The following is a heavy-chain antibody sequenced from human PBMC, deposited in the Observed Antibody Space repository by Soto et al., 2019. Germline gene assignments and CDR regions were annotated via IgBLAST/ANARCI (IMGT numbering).Heavy chain of an antibody. CDR2: IYYSGST. D-gene: IGHD5-18*01. Sequence: PSDTLSLTGPISGPSVSSGSYYWSWIRQPPGKGLEWIGYIYYSGSTNYNPSLKSRVTISVDTSKNQFSLKLSSVTAADTAVYYCARPLYSYGPMDVWGQGTTVT. J-gene: IGHJ6*02. CDR1: GPSVSSGSYY. V-gene: IGHV4-61*01. CDR3: ARPLYSYGPMDV.